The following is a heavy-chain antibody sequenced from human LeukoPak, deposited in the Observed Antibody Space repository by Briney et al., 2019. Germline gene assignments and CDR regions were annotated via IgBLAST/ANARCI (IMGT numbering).Heavy chain of an antibody. CDR2: ISGSSYYI. V-gene: IGHV3-21*04. CDR3: ATPPGLRGNH. J-gene: IGHJ4*02. Sequence: PGGSLRLSCAASGFTFSTYSMNWVRQAPGKGLEWVSSISGSSYYIYYADSMKGRFTISRDNTKNTLYLQMNSLRAEDTAVYFCATPPGLRGNHWGQGTLVTVSS. CDR1: GFTFSTYS. D-gene: IGHD3-3*01.